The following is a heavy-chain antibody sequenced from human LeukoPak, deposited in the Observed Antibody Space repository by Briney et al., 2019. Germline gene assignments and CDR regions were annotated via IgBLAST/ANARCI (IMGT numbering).Heavy chain of an antibody. CDR3: AKDDTEAPFDP. D-gene: IGHD2-2*02. V-gene: IGHV3-7*01. CDR2: IKQDGSEK. Sequence: GGSLRLSCAASGFTFSSYWMSWVRQAPGKGLEWVANIKQDGSEKYYVDSVKGRFTISRDNAKNSLYLQMNSLRAEDTAVYYCAKDDTEAPFDPWGQGTLVTVSS. CDR1: GFTFSSYW. J-gene: IGHJ5*02.